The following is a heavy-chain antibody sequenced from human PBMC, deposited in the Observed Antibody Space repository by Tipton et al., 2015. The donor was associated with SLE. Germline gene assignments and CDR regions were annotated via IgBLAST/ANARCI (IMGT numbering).Heavy chain of an antibody. Sequence: TLSLTCAVYGGSFSGYYWSWIRQPPGKGLEWIGEINHSGSTNYNPSLKSRVTISVDTSKNQFSLKLSSVTAADTAVYYCARGIITMIVVVTLPSAFDIWGQGTMVTVSS. CDR3: ARGIITMIVVVTLPSAFDI. CDR1: GGSFSGYY. D-gene: IGHD3-22*01. J-gene: IGHJ3*02. V-gene: IGHV4-34*01. CDR2: INHSGST.